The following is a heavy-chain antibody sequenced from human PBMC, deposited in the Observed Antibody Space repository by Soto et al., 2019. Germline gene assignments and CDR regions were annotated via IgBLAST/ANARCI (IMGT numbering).Heavy chain of an antibody. D-gene: IGHD2-2*01. J-gene: IGHJ6*02. CDR1: GASIYTYY. V-gene: IGHV4-59*01. Sequence: SETLSLTCNVSGASIYTYYWYWIRQSPGKGLEWIGYISDGGSTNYNPSLQSLMTRSSNTAKKQDSLKLISLSAADAAKYFVAGYCSRSISPEVLYFALEVWGQGTTVTVSS. CDR2: ISDGGST. CDR3: AGYCSRSISPEVLYFALEV.